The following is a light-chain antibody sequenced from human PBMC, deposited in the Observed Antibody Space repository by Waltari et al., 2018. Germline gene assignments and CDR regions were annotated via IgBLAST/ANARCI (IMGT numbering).Light chain of an antibody. J-gene: IGLJ2*01. CDR3: SSYTSSSTFV. CDR1: SSDVGGYNS. Sequence: QSALTQPASVSGSPGQSITIPCTGTSSDVGGYNSVSWYQQHPDKAPKLIIYEVSNRPSGVSNRFSGSKSGNTASLTISGLQAEDESDHYCSSYTSSSTFVFGGGTKLTVL. CDR2: EVS. V-gene: IGLV2-14*01.